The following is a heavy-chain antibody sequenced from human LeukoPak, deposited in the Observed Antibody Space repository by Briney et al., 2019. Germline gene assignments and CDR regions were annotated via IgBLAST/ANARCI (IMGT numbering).Heavy chain of an antibody. CDR3: ARGVYYYGSGSYLIPQFDY. CDR2: INHSGST. V-gene: IGHV4-34*01. CDR1: GGSFSGYY. D-gene: IGHD3-10*01. Sequence: SETLSLTCAVYGGSFSGYYWSWNRQPPGKGLEWIGDINHSGSTNYNPSLKSRVTISVDTSKNQFSLKLSSVTAADTAVYYCARGVYYYGSGSYLIPQFDYWGQGTLVTVSS. J-gene: IGHJ4*02.